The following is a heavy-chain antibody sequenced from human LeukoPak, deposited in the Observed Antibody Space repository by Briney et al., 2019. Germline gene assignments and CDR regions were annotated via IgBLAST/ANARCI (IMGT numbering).Heavy chain of an antibody. Sequence: PGGSLRLSCAAPGFTFSTFAMHWVRQAPGKGLEWVAIISYDGTTQHYADSVKGRFTISRDNSKNTLFLQMNSLSAEDTAVFFCAKVLRDFGARPDPYYGMDVWGQGTTVIVSS. CDR3: AKVLRDFGARPDPYYGMDV. V-gene: IGHV3-30*18. D-gene: IGHD4-17*01. CDR1: GFTFSTFA. CDR2: ISYDGTTQ. J-gene: IGHJ6*02.